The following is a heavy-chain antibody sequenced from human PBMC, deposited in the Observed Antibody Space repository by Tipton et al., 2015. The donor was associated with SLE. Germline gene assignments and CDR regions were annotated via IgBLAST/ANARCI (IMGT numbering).Heavy chain of an antibody. Sequence: TLSLTCTVSGGSISSYYWSWIRQPPGKGLEWIGYIYYRGSTNYNPSLKSRVTISVDTSKNQFSLKLSSVTAADTAVYYCARHGAGGDVHFDYWGQGTLVTVSS. J-gene: IGHJ4*02. V-gene: IGHV4-59*08. CDR1: GGSISSYY. CDR3: ARHGAGGDVHFDY. CDR2: IYYRGST. D-gene: IGHD3-16*01.